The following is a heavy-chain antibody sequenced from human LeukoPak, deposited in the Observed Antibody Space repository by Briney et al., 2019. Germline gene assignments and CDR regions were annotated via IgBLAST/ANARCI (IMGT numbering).Heavy chain of an antibody. J-gene: IGHJ4*02. CDR3: AKRIQYSSSSAYFDY. CDR1: GFTFSRYG. CDR2: ISDTGGNK. Sequence: GGSLRLSCAASGFTFSRYGMNWVRQAPGKGLEWVSAISDTGGNKYYADSGKGRFPISRDNPRNTLYLQVNSLRAEDTAIYYCAKRIQYSSSSAYFDYGGQGTLVTVSS. D-gene: IGHD6-6*01. V-gene: IGHV3-23*01.